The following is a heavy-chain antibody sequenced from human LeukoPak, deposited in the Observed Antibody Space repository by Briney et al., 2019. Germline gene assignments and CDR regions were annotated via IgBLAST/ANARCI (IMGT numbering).Heavy chain of an antibody. CDR3: AGRRVLDASFDY. CDR1: GFTVSNNY. J-gene: IGHJ4*02. D-gene: IGHD2-8*02. V-gene: IGHV3-66*02. Sequence: PGGSLRLSRAASGFTVSNNYMSWVRQAPGKGLEWVSVIYSGDNTYYVESVKGRFTISRENSKNSLFLQMNRLRAEDTAVYYCAGRRVLDASFDYWGQGTLVTVSS. CDR2: IYSGDNT.